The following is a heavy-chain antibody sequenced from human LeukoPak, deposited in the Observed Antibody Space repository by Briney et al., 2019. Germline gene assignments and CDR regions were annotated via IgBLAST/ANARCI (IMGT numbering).Heavy chain of an antibody. CDR1: GFTFSSYW. Sequence: GGSLRLSCAATGFTFSSYWMSWVRQAPGKGLEWVANIKPDGSEKYYVDSVKGRFTISRDNAKNSLYLQMNSLRAEDTAVYYCARARDYSYYYYYYMDVWGKGTTVTVSS. V-gene: IGHV3-7*01. J-gene: IGHJ6*03. D-gene: IGHD3-10*01. CDR2: IKPDGSEK. CDR3: ARARDYSYYYYYYMDV.